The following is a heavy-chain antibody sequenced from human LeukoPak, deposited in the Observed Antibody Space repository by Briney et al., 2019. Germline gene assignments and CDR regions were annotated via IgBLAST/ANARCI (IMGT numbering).Heavy chain of an antibody. CDR1: GFTFSNYW. Sequence: PGGSLRLSCAASGFTFSNYWMHWVRQAPGKGLVWVSRINYDGTTTGYADSVKGRFTISRDNAKNTLYLQVNSLRAEDTAVYYCARRDVFDIWGQGTMVTVSS. CDR3: ARRDVFDI. J-gene: IGHJ3*02. CDR2: INYDGTTT. V-gene: IGHV3-74*01.